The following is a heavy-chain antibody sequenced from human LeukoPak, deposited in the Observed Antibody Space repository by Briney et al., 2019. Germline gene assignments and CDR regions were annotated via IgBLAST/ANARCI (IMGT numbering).Heavy chain of an antibody. CDR3: ARDLYCGGDCYMFDP. D-gene: IGHD2-21*02. V-gene: IGHV1-69*13. J-gene: IGHJ5*02. Sequence: GASVKVSCKASGGTFSSYAISWVRQAPGQGLEWMGGIIPIFGTANYAQKFQGRVTITADESTSTAYMELSSLRSEDTAVYYCARDLYCGGDCYMFDPWGQGKLVTVSS. CDR2: IIPIFGTA. CDR1: GGTFSSYA.